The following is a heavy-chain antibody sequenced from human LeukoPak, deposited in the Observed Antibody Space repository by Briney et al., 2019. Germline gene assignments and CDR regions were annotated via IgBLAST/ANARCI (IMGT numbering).Heavy chain of an antibody. J-gene: IGHJ4*02. CDR2: IDNAGSIT. CDR1: GFTFSSYA. D-gene: IGHD3-22*01. V-gene: IGHV3-74*03. Sequence: GGSLRLSCAASGFTFSSYAMRWVRQAPGKGLVWVSRIDNAGSITTYADSVKGRFTISRDNAENTLYLQMNSLRVEDTAVYYCVRSAFHAGSGNYYDYWGQGTLVTVSS. CDR3: VRSAFHAGSGNYYDY.